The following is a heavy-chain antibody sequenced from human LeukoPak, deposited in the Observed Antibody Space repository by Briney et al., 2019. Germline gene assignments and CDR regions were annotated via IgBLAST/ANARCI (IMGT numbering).Heavy chain of an antibody. CDR1: GYTLTELS. V-gene: IGHV1-24*01. J-gene: IGHJ4*02. CDR2: FDPEDGET. D-gene: IGHD6-19*01. CDR3: ATGGDSSGWSYYFDY. Sequence: GASVKVSCKVSGYTLTELSMHWVRQAPGKGLEWMGGFDPEDGETIYAQKFQGRVTMTEDTSTDTAYMELSSLRSEDTAVYYCATGGDSSGWSYYFDYWGQGTLVTVSS.